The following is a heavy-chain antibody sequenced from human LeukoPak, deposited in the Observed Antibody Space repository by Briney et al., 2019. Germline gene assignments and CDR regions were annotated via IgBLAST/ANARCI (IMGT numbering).Heavy chain of an antibody. CDR3: ARSRGYSSGWYGDY. J-gene: IGHJ4*02. Sequence: PSETLSLTCAVYGGSFSGYYWSWLRQPPGKGLEWVGEINHSGSTNYNPSLKSRVTISVDTSKNQFSLKLSSVTAADTAVYYCARSRGYSSGWYGDYWGQGTLVTVSS. V-gene: IGHV4-34*01. D-gene: IGHD6-19*01. CDR1: GGSFSGYY. CDR2: INHSGST.